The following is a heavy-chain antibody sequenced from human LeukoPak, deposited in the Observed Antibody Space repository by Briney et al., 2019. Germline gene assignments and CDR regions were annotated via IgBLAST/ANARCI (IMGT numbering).Heavy chain of an antibody. J-gene: IGHJ6*04. CDR2: ISSSSSYI. V-gene: IGHV3-21*01. Sequence: GGTLRLSCAASGFTFSSYIMNWVRQAPGKGLEWVASISSSSSYIYYADSVKGRFTISRDNAKNSLYLQMNSLRAEDTAVYYCARAMVRGVIRKDNYYYYGMDVWGKGTTVTVSS. CDR1: GFTFSSYI. D-gene: IGHD3-10*01. CDR3: ARAMVRGVIRKDNYYYYGMDV.